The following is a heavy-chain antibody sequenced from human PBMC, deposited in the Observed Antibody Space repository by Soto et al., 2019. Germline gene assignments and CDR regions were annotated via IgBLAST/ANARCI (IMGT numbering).Heavy chain of an antibody. CDR3: ARTIPPRENTAIDIDAFDI. Sequence: GESLKICCKGTGYSFTSYWIGWLSQMPGKGLEWMGIIYPGDSDTRYSPSFQGQVTISADKSISTAYLQWSSLKASDTAMYYCARTIPPRENTAIDIDAFDIWGQGKMVTVSS. D-gene: IGHD5-18*01. CDR1: GYSFTSYW. CDR2: IYPGDSDT. J-gene: IGHJ3*02. V-gene: IGHV5-51*01.